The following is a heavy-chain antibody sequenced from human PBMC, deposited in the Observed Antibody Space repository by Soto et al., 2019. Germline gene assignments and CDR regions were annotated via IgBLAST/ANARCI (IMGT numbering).Heavy chain of an antibody. D-gene: IGHD6-13*01. CDR2: ISGSGGST. V-gene: IGHV3-23*01. J-gene: IGHJ6*02. CDR3: ARDMYSSSWYFYYYSMDV. CDR1: GFTFSSYA. Sequence: EVQLLESGGGLVQPGGSLRVSCAASGFTFSSYAMSWVRQAPGKGLEWVSAISGSGGSTYYADFVKGRFTISRDNSKNTLYLQMNSLRAEDTAVYYCARDMYSSSWYFYYYSMDVWGQGTTVTVSS.